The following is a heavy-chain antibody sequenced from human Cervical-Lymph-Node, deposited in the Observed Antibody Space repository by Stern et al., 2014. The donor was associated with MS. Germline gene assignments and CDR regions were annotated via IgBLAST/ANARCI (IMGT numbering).Heavy chain of an antibody. CDR2: IGTAGDT. D-gene: IGHD2-15*01. Sequence: EVQLVESGGGLVQPGGSLRLSCAASGFTFSSYDMHWVRQATGKGLEWVSAIGTAGDTYYPGYVKGRFTISRENAKNSLYLQMNSLRAGDTAVYYCARGNGYCSGGSCYSFDYWGQGTLVTVSS. J-gene: IGHJ4*02. CDR3: ARGNGYCSGGSCYSFDY. V-gene: IGHV3-13*01. CDR1: GFTFSSYD.